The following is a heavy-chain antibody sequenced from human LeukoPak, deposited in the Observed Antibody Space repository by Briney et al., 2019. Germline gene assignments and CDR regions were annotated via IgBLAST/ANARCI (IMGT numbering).Heavy chain of an antibody. CDR1: GFTFSSYG. CDR2: ISYDGSNK. CDR3: AKKGYYDGSGYYMYYFDH. Sequence: GRSLRLSCAASGFTFSSYGMHWIRQAPGKGLEWVAVISYDGSNKYYVDSVKGRFTISRDNSKNTLYLQMNSLRAEDTAVYYCAKKGYYDGSGYYMYYFDHWGQGTLVTVSS. J-gene: IGHJ4*02. D-gene: IGHD3-22*01. V-gene: IGHV3-30*18.